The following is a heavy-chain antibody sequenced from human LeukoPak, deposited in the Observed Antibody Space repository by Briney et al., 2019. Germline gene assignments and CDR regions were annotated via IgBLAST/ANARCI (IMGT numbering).Heavy chain of an antibody. CDR3: VRDGGVSGYDLLDY. Sequence: GGSLRLSCAASGFTFSHYWMTWVRQAPGKGLEWVAQIDQDGSEEYYMDSVKARFTISRDNAKNSVFLQMNSLRAEDTAVYYCVRDGGVSGYDLLDYWGQGTLVAVSS. CDR1: GFTFSHYW. D-gene: IGHD5-12*01. CDR2: IDQDGSEE. V-gene: IGHV3-7*01. J-gene: IGHJ4*02.